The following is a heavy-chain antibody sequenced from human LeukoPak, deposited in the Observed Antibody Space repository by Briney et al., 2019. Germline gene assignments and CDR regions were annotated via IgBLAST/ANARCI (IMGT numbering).Heavy chain of an antibody. V-gene: IGHV3-66*01. D-gene: IGHD2-15*01. Sequence: GRFLRLSCAASGFTVSSNYMNWVRQAPGKGLEWVSVIYSGGTTYYADSVKGRFTISRDNSKNTLYLQMNSLGAEDTAVYYCARDAYCSGGSCYSHYFDYWGQGTLVTVSS. J-gene: IGHJ4*02. CDR3: ARDAYCSGGSCYSHYFDY. CDR1: GFTVSSNY. CDR2: IYSGGTT.